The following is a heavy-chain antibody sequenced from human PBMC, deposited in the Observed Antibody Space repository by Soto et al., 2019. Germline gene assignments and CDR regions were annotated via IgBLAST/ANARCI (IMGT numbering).Heavy chain of an antibody. CDR1: GGSISSGGYY. D-gene: IGHD4-17*01. CDR2: IYYSGST. V-gene: IGHV4-61*08. J-gene: IGHJ4*02. Sequence: PSETLSLTCTVSGGSISSGGYYWSWIRQHPGKGLEWIGYIYYSGSTNYNPSLRSRVTISVDTSKNQFSLKLSSVTAAETAVYYCARRYGHYFDYWGQGTLVTVSS. CDR3: ARRYGHYFDY.